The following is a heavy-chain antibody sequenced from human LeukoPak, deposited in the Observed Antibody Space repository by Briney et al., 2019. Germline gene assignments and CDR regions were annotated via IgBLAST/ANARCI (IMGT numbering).Heavy chain of an antibody. Sequence: ASVTVSCKVCGCTLTELSMRWVRQAPARGREWMGGFDPEDGEQIYAHQSHDRVTMTEDTSPDTAYMVLSSLGSEDTAVYYCATVTSGSYSLGAFDIWGQGTMVTGSS. CDR3: ATVTSGSYSLGAFDI. D-gene: IGHD1-26*01. V-gene: IGHV1-24*01. CDR1: GCTLTELS. CDR2: FDPEDGEQ. J-gene: IGHJ3*02.